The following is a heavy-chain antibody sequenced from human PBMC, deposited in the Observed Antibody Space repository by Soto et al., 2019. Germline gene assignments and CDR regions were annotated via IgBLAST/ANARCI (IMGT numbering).Heavy chain of an antibody. V-gene: IGHV1-69*12. CDR2: IIPFFGTA. CDR3: ARYRYGYSYFDY. J-gene: IGHJ4*02. Sequence: QVQLVQSGAEVKKPGSSVKVSCKASGGTFSSYAISWVRQAPGQGLEWMGGIIPFFGTATYAQKFQGRVTITADESTSTAYMELSSLRSEDTAVYYCARYRYGYSYFDYWGQGTLVTVSS. D-gene: IGHD5-18*01. CDR1: GGTFSSYA.